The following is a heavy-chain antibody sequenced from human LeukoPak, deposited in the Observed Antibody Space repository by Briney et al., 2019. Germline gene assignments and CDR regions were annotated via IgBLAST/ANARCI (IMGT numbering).Heavy chain of an antibody. D-gene: IGHD6-19*01. CDR2: IYYSGST. V-gene: IGHV4-59*01. J-gene: IGHJ3*02. CDR1: HGSISSYL. CDR3: ARAPSGWDAFDI. Sequence: PSETLSLTRTVSHGSISSYLWSWIRQPPAKGLEWIGYIYYSGSTNYNPSLNSRVTMSVDTSKPQFSLKLSSVTAADTAVYYCARAPSGWDAFDIWGQGTMVTVSS.